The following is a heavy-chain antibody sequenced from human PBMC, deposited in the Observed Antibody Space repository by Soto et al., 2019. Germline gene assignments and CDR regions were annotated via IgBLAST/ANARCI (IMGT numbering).Heavy chain of an antibody. Sequence: EVQLLESGGGLVQPGGSLRLSCAASGFTFRTYAMSWVRQAPGKGLEWVSTISGSGGAIYQPDSVKGRFTISRDNSKNTLYLPMNSVRAEDTAIYYCAKDHNGTYIPDAFHVWGQWTLVTVSS. V-gene: IGHV3-23*01. J-gene: IGHJ3*01. CDR3: AKDHNGTYIPDAFHV. D-gene: IGHD2-8*01. CDR2: ISGSGGAI. CDR1: GFTFRTYA.